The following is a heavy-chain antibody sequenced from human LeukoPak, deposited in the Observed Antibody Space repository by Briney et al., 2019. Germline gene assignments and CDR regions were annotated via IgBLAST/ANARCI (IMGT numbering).Heavy chain of an antibody. CDR1: GGSISSSSYY. CDR2: IYYSGST. J-gene: IGHJ4*02. Sequence: SETLSLTCTASGGSISSSSYYWGWIRQPPGKGLEWIGSIYYSGSTYYNPSLKSRVTISVDKSKNQFSLELNSVTAADTAVYYCARGGDWLFDYWGQGILVTVSS. D-gene: IGHD2-21*02. V-gene: IGHV4-39*07. CDR3: ARGGDWLFDY.